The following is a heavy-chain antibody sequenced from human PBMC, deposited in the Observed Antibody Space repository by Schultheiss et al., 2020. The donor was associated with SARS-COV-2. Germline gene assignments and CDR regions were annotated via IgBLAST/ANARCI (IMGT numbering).Heavy chain of an antibody. CDR3: AKHTDTTVYYYYMDV. Sequence: GSLRLSCAASGFTFSNAWMNWVRQAPGKGLEWIGEIYHSGSTNYNPSLKSRVTISVDTSKNQFSLKLSSVTAADTAVYYCAKHTDTTVYYYYMDVWGKGTTVTVSS. J-gene: IGHJ6*03. D-gene: IGHD1-1*01. CDR2: IYHSGST. V-gene: IGHV4-4*02. CDR1: GFTFSNAW.